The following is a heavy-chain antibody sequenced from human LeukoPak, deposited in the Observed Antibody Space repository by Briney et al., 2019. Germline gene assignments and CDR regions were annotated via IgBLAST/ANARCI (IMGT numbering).Heavy chain of an antibody. CDR3: ARGGSSSWGRSHWFDP. D-gene: IGHD6-13*01. CDR1: GGSISSSSYY. V-gene: IGHV4-39*07. J-gene: IGHJ5*02. CDR2: IYYSGST. Sequence: NPSETLSLTCTVSGGSISSSSYYWGWIRQPPGKGLEWIGSIYYSGSTYYNPSLKSRVTISVDTSKNQFSLKLSSVTAADTAVYYCARGGSSSWGRSHWFDPWGQGTLVTVSS.